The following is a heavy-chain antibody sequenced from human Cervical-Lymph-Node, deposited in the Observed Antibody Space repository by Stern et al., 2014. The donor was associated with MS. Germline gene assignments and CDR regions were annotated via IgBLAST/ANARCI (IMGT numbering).Heavy chain of an antibody. Sequence: MQLVQSGAEVKKPGESLKISCKGSGYRFSSYWIGWVRQMPGKGLECMGIIYPGDSDTRYSPSFQGPVTISADKSISTAYLQWSSLKASDTAMYYCARRGIAVGDAFDIWGQGTMVTVSS. J-gene: IGHJ3*02. CDR3: ARRGIAVGDAFDI. CDR2: IYPGDSDT. V-gene: IGHV5-51*03. D-gene: IGHD6-19*01. CDR1: GYRFSSYW.